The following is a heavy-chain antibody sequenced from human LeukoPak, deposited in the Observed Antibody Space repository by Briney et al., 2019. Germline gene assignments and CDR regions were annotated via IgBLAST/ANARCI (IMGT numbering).Heavy chain of an antibody. CDR3: ARHFGGSYYPRFDY. J-gene: IGHJ4*02. CDR2: IYYSGST. CDR1: GGSTSSYY. V-gene: IGHV4-59*08. D-gene: IGHD1-26*01. Sequence: SQTLSLTSPVDGGSTSSYYWSWIRQPPGKGLEWIGYIYYSGSTNYNPSLKSRVTISVDTSKNQFSLKLSSVTAADTAVYYCARHFGGSYYPRFDYWGQGTLVTVSS.